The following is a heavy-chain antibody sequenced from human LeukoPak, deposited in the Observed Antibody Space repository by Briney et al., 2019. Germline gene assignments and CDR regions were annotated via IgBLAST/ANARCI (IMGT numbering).Heavy chain of an antibody. V-gene: IGHV3-23*01. CDR1: GFTFSSYG. Sequence: PGGSLRLSCAASGFTFSSYGMSWVRQAPGKGLEWVSAISGSGGSTYYADSVKGRFTISRDNSKNTLYLQMNSLRAEDTAVYYCAKSSPPFGELLPFDYWGQGTLATVSS. CDR2: ISGSGGST. J-gene: IGHJ4*02. D-gene: IGHD3-10*01. CDR3: AKSSPPFGELLPFDY.